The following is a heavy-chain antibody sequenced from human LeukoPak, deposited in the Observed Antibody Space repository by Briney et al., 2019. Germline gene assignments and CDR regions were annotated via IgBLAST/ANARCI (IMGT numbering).Heavy chain of an antibody. D-gene: IGHD3-22*01. CDR1: GGSISSDY. J-gene: IGHJ4*02. Sequence: SETLSLTCTVSGGSISSDYWSWIRQPPGPGLEWIGYIYYCGITNYNPSLKRRVTISVDTSKNQFSLKLSSVAAADTGVYYCARLHYDSSGYYYFDYWGQGTLVTVSS. CDR3: ARLHYDSSGYYYFDY. V-gene: IGHV4-59*08. CDR2: IYYCGIT.